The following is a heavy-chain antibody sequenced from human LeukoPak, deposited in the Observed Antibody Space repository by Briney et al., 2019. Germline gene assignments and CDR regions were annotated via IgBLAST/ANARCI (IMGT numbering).Heavy chain of an antibody. J-gene: IGHJ4*02. D-gene: IGHD3-22*01. CDR3: AREGYYDSSGYFDY. CDR2: INWNGGST. Sequence: PGGSLRLSCAASGFTFDDYGMRWVRQAPGKGLEWVSGINWNGGSTGYADSVKGRFTISRDNAKNSLYLQMNSLRAEDTALYYCAREGYYDSSGYFDYWGQGTLVTVSS. V-gene: IGHV3-20*04. CDR1: GFTFDDYG.